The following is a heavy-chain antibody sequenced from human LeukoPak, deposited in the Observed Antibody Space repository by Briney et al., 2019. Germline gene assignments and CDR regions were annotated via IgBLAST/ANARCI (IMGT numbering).Heavy chain of an antibody. CDR1: GGSISTSY. D-gene: IGHD2-2*01. V-gene: IGHV4-59*08. Sequence: SETLSLTCTVSGGSISTSYWSWIRQPPGKGLEWIGYIYYSGSTNYDPSLKSRVTISVDTSKNQFSLKLSSVTAADTAVYYCARSGCSSTSCYQADYWGQGTLVTVSS. CDR3: ARSGCSSTSCYQADY. CDR2: IYYSGST. J-gene: IGHJ4*02.